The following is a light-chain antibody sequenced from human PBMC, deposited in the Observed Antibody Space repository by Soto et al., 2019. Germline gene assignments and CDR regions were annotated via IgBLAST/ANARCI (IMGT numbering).Light chain of an antibody. Sequence: EIVLTQSPATLSLSPGEIATLSCRASQSVSSYLAWYQQKPGQAPRLLIYGASTRATGIPARFSGSGSGTEFTLTISSLQSEDFAVYYCQQYNNWPTTFGQGTKVDI. CDR3: QQYNNWPTT. CDR1: QSVSSY. CDR2: GAS. J-gene: IGKJ1*01. V-gene: IGKV3-15*01.